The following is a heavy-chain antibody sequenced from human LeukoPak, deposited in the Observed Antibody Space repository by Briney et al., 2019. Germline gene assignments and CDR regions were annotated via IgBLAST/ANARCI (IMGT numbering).Heavy chain of an antibody. CDR2: IIPIFGTA. Sequence: GASVKASCKASGGTFSSYAISWVRQAPGQGLEWMGGIIPIFGTANYAQKFQGRVTITADESTSTAYMELSSLRSEDTAVYYCAAGYCTNGVCYPLYYYYGMDVWGQGTTVTVSS. J-gene: IGHJ6*02. D-gene: IGHD2-8*01. CDR3: AAGYCTNGVCYPLYYYYGMDV. CDR1: GGTFSSYA. V-gene: IGHV1-69*13.